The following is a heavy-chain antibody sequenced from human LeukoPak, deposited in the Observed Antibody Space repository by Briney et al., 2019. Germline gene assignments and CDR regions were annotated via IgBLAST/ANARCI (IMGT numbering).Heavy chain of an antibody. CDR1: GGSISSGSYY. V-gene: IGHV4-61*02. D-gene: IGHD3-3*01. Sequence: SQTLSLTCTVSGGSISSGSYYWSWIRQPAGKGLEWIGRIYTSGSTNYNPSLKSRVTISVDTSKNQFSLKLSSVTAADTAVYYCARGNDFWSGDYYYYYMDVWGKGTTVTVSS. CDR2: IYTSGST. J-gene: IGHJ6*03. CDR3: ARGNDFWSGDYYYYYMDV.